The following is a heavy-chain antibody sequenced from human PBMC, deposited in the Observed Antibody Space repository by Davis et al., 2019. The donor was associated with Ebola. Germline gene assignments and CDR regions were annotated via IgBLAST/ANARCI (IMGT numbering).Heavy chain of an antibody. CDR2: INPKTGAT. Sequence: AASVKVSCKASGYTFTAFFIHWVRQSPGQGLEWMGRINPKTGATKYLQKFQGRVTMTRDTSTSTVYMELSSLRSEDTAVYYCARARSGGSRGYNGRAFDIWGQGTMVTVSS. D-gene: IGHD3-22*01. CDR1: GYTFTAFF. V-gene: IGHV1-2*06. CDR3: ARARSGGSRGYNGRAFDI. J-gene: IGHJ3*02.